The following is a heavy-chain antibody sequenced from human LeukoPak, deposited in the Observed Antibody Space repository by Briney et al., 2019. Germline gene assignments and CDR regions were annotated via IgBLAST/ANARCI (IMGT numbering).Heavy chain of an antibody. D-gene: IGHD3-16*02. CDR1: GFTFSNYA. CDR2: ISGSGGST. CDR3: AKGGLGESSLNNFDY. Sequence: PGGSLRLSCAASGFTFSNYAMSWVRQAPGKGLEWVSVISGSGGSTYYADSVKGRFTISRDNSKNTLYLQMNSLRPEDTAVYYCAKGGLGESSLNNFDYWGQGTLVTVSS. J-gene: IGHJ4*02. V-gene: IGHV3-23*01.